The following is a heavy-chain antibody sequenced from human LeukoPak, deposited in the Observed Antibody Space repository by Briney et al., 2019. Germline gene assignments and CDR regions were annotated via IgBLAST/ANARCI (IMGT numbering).Heavy chain of an antibody. CDR3: ARDVLGWLLRANDAFDI. CDR2: IYNGGST. CDR1: SGSMSSYF. D-gene: IGHD3-3*01. V-gene: IGHV4-59*12. J-gene: IGHJ3*02. Sequence: SETLPLTCTVSSGSMSSYFWSWIRQPPGKGLEWIGYIYNGGSTNYNPALKSRVTISVDTSKKQFSLNLSSVTAADTAVYYCARDVLGWLLRANDAFDIWGQGTMVTVSS.